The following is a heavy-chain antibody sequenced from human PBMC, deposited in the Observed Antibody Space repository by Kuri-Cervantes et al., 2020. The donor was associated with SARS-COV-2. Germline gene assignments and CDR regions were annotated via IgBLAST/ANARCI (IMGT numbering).Heavy chain of an antibody. D-gene: IGHD4-17*01. Sequence: GESLKISCAASGFTFSGSAMHWVRQASGKGLEWVGRIRSKANSYATAYAASVKGRFTIFRDDSKNTAYLQMNSLKTEDTAVYYCSRSTVTSPLYGMDVWGQGTTVTVSS. CDR1: GFTFSGSA. J-gene: IGHJ6*02. CDR2: IRSKANSYAT. V-gene: IGHV3-73*01. CDR3: SRSTVTSPLYGMDV.